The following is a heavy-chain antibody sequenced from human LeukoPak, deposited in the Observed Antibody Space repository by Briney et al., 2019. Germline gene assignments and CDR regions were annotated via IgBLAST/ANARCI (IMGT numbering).Heavy chain of an antibody. D-gene: IGHD3-3*01. V-gene: IGHV1-18*01. CDR3: ARDGIWSGYYQDGY. CDR2: ISAYNGNT. J-gene: IGHJ4*02. CDR1: GYTFTSCG. Sequence: GASVKVSCKASGYTFTSCGISWVRQAPGQGLEWMGWISAYNGNTNYAQKLQGRVTMTTDTSTSTAYMELRSLGSDDTAVYYCARDGIWSGYYQDGYWGQGTLVTVSS.